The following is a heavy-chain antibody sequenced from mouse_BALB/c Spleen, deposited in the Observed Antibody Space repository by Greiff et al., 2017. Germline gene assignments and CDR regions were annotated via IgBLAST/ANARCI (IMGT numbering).Heavy chain of an antibody. CDR1: GFSLTSYD. J-gene: IGHJ4*01. Sequence: QVQLKESGPGPVAPSQSLSITCTVSGFSLTSYDISWIRQPPGKGLEWLGVIWTGGGTNYNSAFMSRLSISKDNSKSQVFLKMNSLQTDDTAIYYCVRYGNHYAMDYRGQGTSVAVST. D-gene: IGHD2-10*02. CDR2: IWTGGGT. CDR3: VRYGNHYAMDY. V-gene: IGHV2-9-2*01.